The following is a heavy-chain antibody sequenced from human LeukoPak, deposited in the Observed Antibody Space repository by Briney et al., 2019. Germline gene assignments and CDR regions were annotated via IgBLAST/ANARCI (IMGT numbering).Heavy chain of an antibody. J-gene: IGHJ4*02. CDR1: GFTLSSYA. CDR2: ISGSGSST. Sequence: GGSLRLSCAASGFTLSSYAMNWVRQAPGKGLEWVSSISGSGSSTYYADSVKGRFTISRDNSKNTLYLQMTSLTAEDTAVYYCAKLPTIYSSSSTYWGQGTLVTVSS. D-gene: IGHD6-6*01. CDR3: AKLPTIYSSSSTY. V-gene: IGHV3-23*01.